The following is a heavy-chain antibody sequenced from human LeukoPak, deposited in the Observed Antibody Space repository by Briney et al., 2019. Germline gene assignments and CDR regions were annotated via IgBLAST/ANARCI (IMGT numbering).Heavy chain of an antibody. J-gene: IGHJ2*01. CDR1: GGSISSYY. Sequence: SETLSLTCSVSGGSISSYYWGWIRQPPGKGLEWIGFIYYSGSTNYSPSLKSRVTMSVDTSKNQFSLRLSTVTAADTALYYCARLGTDFYWYFDLWGRGTLVTVSS. CDR2: IYYSGST. V-gene: IGHV4-59*08. D-gene: IGHD1-1*01. CDR3: ARLGTDFYWYFDL.